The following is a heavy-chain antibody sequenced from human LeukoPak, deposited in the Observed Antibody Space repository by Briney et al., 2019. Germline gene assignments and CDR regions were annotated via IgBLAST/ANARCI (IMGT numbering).Heavy chain of an antibody. CDR1: GFTFSTYA. CDR2: FSVGGGTT. CDR3: ARTPAYCGGDCYSTFDY. Sequence: QPGGSLRLSCAASGFTFSTYAMSWVCQAPGKGLEWVSAFSVGGGTTYYADSVKGRFTISRDNSKNMLYLQMNSLRAEDTAVYYCARTPAYCGGDCYSTFDYWGQGTLVTVSS. J-gene: IGHJ4*02. D-gene: IGHD2-21*02. V-gene: IGHV3-23*01.